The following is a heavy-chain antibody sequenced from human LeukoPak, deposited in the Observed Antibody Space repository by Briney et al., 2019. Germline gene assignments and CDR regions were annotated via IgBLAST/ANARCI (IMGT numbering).Heavy chain of an antibody. CDR1: GFTFSSYA. CDR2: ISGSGGST. CDR3: AKFTAAAGTIYFDY. J-gene: IGHJ4*02. D-gene: IGHD6-13*01. V-gene: IGHV3-23*01. Sequence: GGSLRLSCAASGFTFSSYAMSWVRQAPGKGLEWVSAISGSGGSTYHADSVKGRFTISRDNSKNTLYLQMNSLRAEDTAVYYCAKFTAAAGTIYFDYWGQGTLVTVSS.